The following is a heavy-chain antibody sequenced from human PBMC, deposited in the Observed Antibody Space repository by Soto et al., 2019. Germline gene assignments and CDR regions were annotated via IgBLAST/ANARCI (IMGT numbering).Heavy chain of an antibody. V-gene: IGHV4-59*12. D-gene: IGHD3-3*01. CDR3: ARDYDFWSGPSPDYGMDV. J-gene: IGHJ6*02. CDR1: GGSISSYY. CDR2: IYYSGST. Sequence: SETLSLTCTVSGGSISSYYWSWIRQPPGKGLEWIGYIYYSGSTNYNPSLKSRVTISVDTSKNQFSLKLNSLRAEDTAVYYCARDYDFWSGPSPDYGMDVWGQGTTVTVSS.